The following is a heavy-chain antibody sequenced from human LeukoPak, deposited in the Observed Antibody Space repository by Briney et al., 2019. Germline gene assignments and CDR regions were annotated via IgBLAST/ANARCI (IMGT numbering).Heavy chain of an antibody. D-gene: IGHD5-18*01. CDR3: AKDYASYGPYYYHYGMDV. CDR2: ISYDGSDK. V-gene: IGHV3-30*18. Sequence: GGSLRLSCAASGITFSSYGMHWVRQAPGKGLEWVAVISYDGSDKYYADSVKGRFTISRDNSKNTLYLQMNSLRAEDTAVYYCAKDYASYGPYYYHYGMDVWGQGTTVTVSS. J-gene: IGHJ6*02. CDR1: GITFSSYG.